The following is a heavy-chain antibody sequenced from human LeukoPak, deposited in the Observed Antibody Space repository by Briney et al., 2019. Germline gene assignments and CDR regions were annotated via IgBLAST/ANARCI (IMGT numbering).Heavy chain of an antibody. V-gene: IGHV3-23*01. D-gene: IGHD2-15*01. J-gene: IGHJ4*02. Sequence: GGSLRLSCAVSGFTFDDYAIHWVRQAPGKGLEWVSAIIGSGDSTNYADSVKGRFTISRDNSKNTLYLQMNSLRAEDTAVYYCAKAGAVVVVVAKFFDYWGQGTLVTVSS. CDR1: GFTFDDYA. CDR2: IIGSGDST. CDR3: AKAGAVVVVVAKFFDY.